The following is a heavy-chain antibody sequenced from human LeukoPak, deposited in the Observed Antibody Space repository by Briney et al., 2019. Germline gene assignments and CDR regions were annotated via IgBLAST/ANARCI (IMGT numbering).Heavy chain of an antibody. D-gene: IGHD5-18*01. Sequence: ASVKVSCKASGYTFTSYGISWVRQAPGQGLEWMGWISAYNGNTDYAQKFQGRVTMTTDTSTNTAYMELRSLRSDDTAVYYCARQADTAMLIWSFTDYWGQGTLVTVSS. V-gene: IGHV1-18*01. J-gene: IGHJ4*02. CDR3: ARQADTAMLIWSFTDY. CDR2: ISAYNGNT. CDR1: GYTFTSYG.